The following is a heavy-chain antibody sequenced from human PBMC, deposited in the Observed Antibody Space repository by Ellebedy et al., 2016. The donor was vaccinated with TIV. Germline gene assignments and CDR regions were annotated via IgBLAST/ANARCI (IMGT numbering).Heavy chain of an antibody. CDR3: VKEGRKYFDSSGSRRDGFDI. CDR2: ISSNGGST. V-gene: IGHV3-64D*06. Sequence: GESLKISCSASGFTFSGYAMHWVRQAPGKGLEYVSAISSNGGSTYYVDSVKGRFTISRDNSKNTLYLQMSSLRAEDTAVYYCVKEGRKYFDSSGSRRDGFDIWGQGTMVTVSS. J-gene: IGHJ3*02. D-gene: IGHD3-22*01. CDR1: GFTFSGYA.